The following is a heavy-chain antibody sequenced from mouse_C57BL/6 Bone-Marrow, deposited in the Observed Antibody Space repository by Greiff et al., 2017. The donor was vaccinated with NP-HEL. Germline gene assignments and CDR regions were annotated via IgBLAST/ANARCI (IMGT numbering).Heavy chain of an antibody. CDR1: GYEFSNYW. J-gene: IGHJ3*01. CDR3: ARGAY. V-gene: IGHV1-80*01. CDR2: IYPGDGDT. Sequence: LEESGAELVKPGASVKISCKASGYEFSNYWMTWVKQRPGKGLEWIGQIYPGDGDTNYNGKFKDKATLTADKSSSTAYMQLSRLASEDSAVYFCARGAYGGQGTLVTVSA.